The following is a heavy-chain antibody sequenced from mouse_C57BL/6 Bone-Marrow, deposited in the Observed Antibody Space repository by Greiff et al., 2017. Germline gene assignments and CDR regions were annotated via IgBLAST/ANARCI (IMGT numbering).Heavy chain of an antibody. J-gene: IGHJ4*01. V-gene: IGHV1-50*01. CDR1: GYTFTSYW. D-gene: IGHD1-1*01. CDR2: IDPTGSYT. CDR3: ARETTIEATGRVDY. Sequence: QVQLQQPGAELVKPGASVKLSCKASGYTFTSYWMHWVKQRPGQGLEWIGEIDPTGSYTNYNQKFKGQATLTVDKSSSTAFMQLSSLTSEDSAVYYGARETTIEATGRVDYWGKGTSVTVSS.